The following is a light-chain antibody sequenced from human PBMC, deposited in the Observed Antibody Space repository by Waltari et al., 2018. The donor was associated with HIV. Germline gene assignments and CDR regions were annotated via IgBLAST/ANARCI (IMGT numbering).Light chain of an antibody. CDR1: NIGDKN. V-gene: IGLV3-21*02. Sequence: SYVVTQQPSVSVAPGQTARISCVGSNIGDKNVHWNQQKPGQDPVLVVFDDSVRPSWFPGRFSGSNSGNTATLTINRVELSDEADYYCQVWDGRSEHVVFGGGTRLTV. CDR2: DDS. CDR3: QVWDGRSEHVV. J-gene: IGLJ3*02.